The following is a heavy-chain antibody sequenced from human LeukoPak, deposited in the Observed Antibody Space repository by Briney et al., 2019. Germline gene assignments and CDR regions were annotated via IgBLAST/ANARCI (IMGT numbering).Heavy chain of an antibody. CDR3: ARRGDGYELDY. J-gene: IGHJ4*02. V-gene: IGHV3-11*06. CDR1: GFSLSDHS. D-gene: IGHD5-24*01. CDR2: SSSSGSYT. Sequence: GGSLRLSCAAAGFSLSDHSMSWIRQAPGKGLEWVSYSSSSGSYTNYADSVKGRFTISRDNAKNSLYLQMNSLRAEDTAVYFCARRGDGYELDYWGQGTLVTVSS.